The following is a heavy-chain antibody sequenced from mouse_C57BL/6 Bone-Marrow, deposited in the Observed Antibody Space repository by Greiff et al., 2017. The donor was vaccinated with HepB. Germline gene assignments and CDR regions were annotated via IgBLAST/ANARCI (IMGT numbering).Heavy chain of an antibody. V-gene: IGHV5-16*01. J-gene: IGHJ4*01. D-gene: IGHD1-1*01. CDR3: ARITTGSREGADY. CDR2: INYDGSST. Sequence: EVKLMESEGGLVQPGSSMKLSCTASGFTFSDYYMAWVRQVPEKGLEWVANINYDGSSTYYLDSLKSRFIISRDNAKNILDLQMSSLKSEDTATYYCARITTGSREGADYWGQGTSVTVSS. CDR1: GFTFSDYY.